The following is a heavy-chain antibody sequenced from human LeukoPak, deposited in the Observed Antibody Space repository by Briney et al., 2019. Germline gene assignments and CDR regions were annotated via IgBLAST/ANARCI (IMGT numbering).Heavy chain of an antibody. J-gene: IGHJ4*02. CDR2: MYSGGST. D-gene: IGHD3-22*01. CDR3: ARSRGAENYYDSSGYSDY. V-gene: IGHV3-66*01. CDR1: GFTVSSNY. Sequence: PGGSLRLSCAAAGFTVSSNYMSWVPQAPGKGLEWVSIMYSGGSTYYADSVKGRFTISRDSSKNMLYLQMNSLRAEDTSLYYCARSRGAENYYDSSGYSDYWGQGTLVTVSS.